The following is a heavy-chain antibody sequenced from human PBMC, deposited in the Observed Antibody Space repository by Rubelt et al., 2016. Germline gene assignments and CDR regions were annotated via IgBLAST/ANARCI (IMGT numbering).Heavy chain of an antibody. J-gene: IGHJ4*02. CDR2: SGGST. D-gene: IGHD4-17*01. Sequence: SGGSTYYADSVKGRFTISRDNSKNTLYLQMNSLRAEDTAVYYCASGYGDYVDYWGQGTLVTVSS. CDR3: ASGYGDYVDY. V-gene: IGHV3-53*01.